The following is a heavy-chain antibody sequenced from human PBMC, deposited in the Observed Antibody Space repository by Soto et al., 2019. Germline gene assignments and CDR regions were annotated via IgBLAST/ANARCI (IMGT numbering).Heavy chain of an antibody. Sequence: QVHLQESGPGLVRPSETLSLTCIVTGDSMGSGGHSYNWIRQLPGKGLEWIGYVYYSGATHDNPSRRARATISRDTSKNQVFLRLTSVTAADTAVYFCTRGKDLEPTVWGYWGQGTQVTVSS. CDR2: VYYSGAT. CDR1: GDSMGSGGHS. CDR3: TRGKDLEPTVWGY. V-gene: IGHV4-31*03. D-gene: IGHD7-27*01. J-gene: IGHJ4*02.